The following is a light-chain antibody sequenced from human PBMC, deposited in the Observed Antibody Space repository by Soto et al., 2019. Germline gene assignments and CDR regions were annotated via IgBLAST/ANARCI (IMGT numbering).Light chain of an antibody. J-gene: IGKJ2*01. CDR2: WAS. V-gene: IGKV4-1*01. CDR3: QQYYNTPYT. Sequence: DIVMTQSPDSLAVSLGERATINCKSSQSDLYSSNNKNYLAWYQQKPGQPPKLLIYWASTRESGVPDRFSGGESGTDFTLTISSLQAEDVAVYYCQQYYNTPYTFGQGTQLEIK. CDR1: QSDLYSSNNKNY.